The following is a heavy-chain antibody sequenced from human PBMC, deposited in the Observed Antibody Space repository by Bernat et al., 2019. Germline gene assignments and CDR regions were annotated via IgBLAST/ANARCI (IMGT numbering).Heavy chain of an antibody. CDR2: TNINTGGI. V-gene: IGHV1-2*02. CDR3: ARDGRTFDLDY. Sequence: QVQLVQSGAEVKKPGASVKVSCKASGYTFTVYHLHWVRQAPGQGLEWMGWTNINTGGINYAQKFQGRVTMTSDTSFSTAYMELSRLTSDDAAGYYCARDGRTFDLDYWGQGTLVTVSS. CDR1: GYTFTVYH. D-gene: IGHD3-10*01. J-gene: IGHJ4*02.